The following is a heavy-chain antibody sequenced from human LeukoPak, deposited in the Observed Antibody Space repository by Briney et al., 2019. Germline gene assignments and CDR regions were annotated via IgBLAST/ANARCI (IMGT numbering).Heavy chain of an antibody. Sequence: GGSLRLSCAASGFTFSNAWLNWVRQAPGKGLEWVGHIKSKTDGGTTDYAAPVKGRFTISRDNSKNTLYLQMNSLRAEDTAVYYCARPPTYYYDSSGYRYWGQGTLVTVSS. J-gene: IGHJ4*02. CDR1: GFTFSNAW. V-gene: IGHV3-15*01. CDR3: ARPPTYYYDSSGYRY. CDR2: IKSKTDGGTT. D-gene: IGHD3-22*01.